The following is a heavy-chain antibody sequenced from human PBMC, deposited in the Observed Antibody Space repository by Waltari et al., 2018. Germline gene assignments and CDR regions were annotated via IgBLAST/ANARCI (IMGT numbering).Heavy chain of an antibody. CDR1: GFTFSKSG. J-gene: IGHJ4*02. D-gene: IGHD3-16*01. V-gene: IGHV3-23*01. CDR3: ATSFRGKFDF. CDR2: MTDTGGST. Sequence: EVQLLESGGGLVQPGGSLRLSCAASGFTFSKSGMTWVRQTPGKGLEWVATMTDTGGSTFYADSVKGRFAISRDNSKNTLYLQMSSLRAGDTAVYYCATSFRGKFDFWGQGTLVTVSS.